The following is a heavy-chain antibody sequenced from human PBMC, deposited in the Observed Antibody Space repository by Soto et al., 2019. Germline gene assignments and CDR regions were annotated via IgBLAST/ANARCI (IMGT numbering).Heavy chain of an antibody. CDR3: AREIGFHYDGMDV. Sequence: QVQLVESGGGVVQPGRSLRLSCAASGFTFSSYAMHWVRQAPGKGLEWVAVISYDGSNKYYADSVKGRFTISRDNFKNTLYLQMNSLRAEDTAVYYCAREIGFHYDGMDVWGQGTTVTVSS. V-gene: IGHV3-30-3*01. D-gene: IGHD2-15*01. J-gene: IGHJ6*02. CDR1: GFTFSSYA. CDR2: ISYDGSNK.